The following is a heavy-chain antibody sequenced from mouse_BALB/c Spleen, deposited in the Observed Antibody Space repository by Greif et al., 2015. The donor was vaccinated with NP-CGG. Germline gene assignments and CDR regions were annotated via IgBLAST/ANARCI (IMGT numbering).Heavy chain of an antibody. Sequence: EVQLQESGAELVKPGASVKLSCTASGFNIKDTYMHWVKQRPEQGLEWIGRIDPANGNTKYDPKFQGKATITVDTSSNTAYLQLSSLTSEDTAVYYCAPNWDYAMDYWGQGTSVTVSS. CDR1: GFNIKDTY. CDR2: IDPANGNT. D-gene: IGHD4-1*01. J-gene: IGHJ4*01. CDR3: APNWDYAMDY. V-gene: IGHV14-3*02.